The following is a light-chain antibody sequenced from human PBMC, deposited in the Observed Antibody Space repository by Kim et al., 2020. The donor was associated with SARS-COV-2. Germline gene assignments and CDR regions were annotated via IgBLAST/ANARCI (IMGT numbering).Light chain of an antibody. J-gene: IGKJ1*01. CDR3: QQSYTTPWK. CDR1: QSISNY. Sequence: DIQMTQSPSSLSASVGDRVTITCRASQSISNYLNWYQHRPGKAPKLLIYAASSLQSGVPSGFSGSGSGTEFTLTISSLQPEDFATYYCQQSYTTPWKFGQGTKVDIK. CDR2: AAS. V-gene: IGKV1-39*01.